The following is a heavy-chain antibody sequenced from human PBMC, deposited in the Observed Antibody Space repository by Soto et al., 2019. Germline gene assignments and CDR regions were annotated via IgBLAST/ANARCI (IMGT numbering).Heavy chain of an antibody. J-gene: IGHJ4*02. V-gene: IGHV3-23*01. Sequence: EVQLLESGGGLVQPGGTLRLSCAASGFTFASYAMSWVRQSPGKGLEWVSALSADGSNTFYAHSVKGRFTISRDNSKKTLYLQMNSLRAEDTAVYYCANGGWYNYYFYYWGQGALVTFSS. CDR1: GFTFASYA. D-gene: IGHD6-19*01. CDR2: LSADGSNT. CDR3: ANGGWYNYYFYY.